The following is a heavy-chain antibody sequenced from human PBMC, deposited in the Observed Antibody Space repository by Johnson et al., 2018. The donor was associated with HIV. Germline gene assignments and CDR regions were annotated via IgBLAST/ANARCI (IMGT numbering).Heavy chain of an antibody. CDR2: ISGSGGST. D-gene: IGHD3-3*01. Sequence: VQLVESGGGVVQPGGSLRLSCAASGFTVSSNYMSWVRQAPGKGLEWVSAISGSGGSTYSADSVKGRFTISRDNSKNTLYLQMNSLRAEDTAVYYCARGDFWSGYPDAFDIWGQGTMVTVSS. J-gene: IGHJ3*02. CDR1: GFTVSSNY. V-gene: IGHV3-66*02. CDR3: ARGDFWSGYPDAFDI.